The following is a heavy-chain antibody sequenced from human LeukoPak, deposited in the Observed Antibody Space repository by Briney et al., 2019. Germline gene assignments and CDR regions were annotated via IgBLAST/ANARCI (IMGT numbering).Heavy chain of an antibody. CDR1: GYTFTRYH. CDR3: ARNSVESSGYHFPDY. J-gene: IGHJ4*02. Sequence: ASVKVSCKASGYTFTRYHIYWVRQAPGHGLEWMGVINPGSGGTTYAQRFEGRVTLTRDTSTSTVYMELSSLRSEDTAVYYCARNSVESSGYHFPDYWGQGTLVTVSS. D-gene: IGHD3-22*01. V-gene: IGHV1-46*01. CDR2: INPGSGGT.